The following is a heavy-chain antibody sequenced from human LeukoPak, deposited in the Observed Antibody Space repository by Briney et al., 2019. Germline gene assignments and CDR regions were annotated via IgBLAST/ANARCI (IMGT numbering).Heavy chain of an antibody. D-gene: IGHD2-15*01. V-gene: IGHV3-11*01. CDR2: ISSSGSTI. CDR1: GFTFSDYY. J-gene: IGHJ6*02. CDR3: AGVHCSGGSCYSSYYYYGMDV. Sequence: GGSLRLSCAASGFTFSDYYMSWIRQAPGKGLEWVSYISSSGSTIYYADSVKGRFTISRDNAKNSLYLQMNSLRAEDTAVYYCAGVHCSGGSCYSSYYYYGMDVWGQGTTVTVSS.